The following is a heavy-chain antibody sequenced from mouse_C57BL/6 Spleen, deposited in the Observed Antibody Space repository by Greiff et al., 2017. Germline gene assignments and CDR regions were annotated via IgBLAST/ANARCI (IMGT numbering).Heavy chain of an antibody. Sequence: VQLQQSGAELVRPGASVTLSCKASGYTFTDYEMHWVKQTPVHGLEWIGAIDPETGGTAYNQKFKGKAILTADKSSSTAYMELRSLTSEDSAVYYCTREVKPAWFAYWGQGTLVTVSA. D-gene: IGHD2-13*01. J-gene: IGHJ3*01. CDR3: TREVKPAWFAY. CDR2: IDPETGGT. V-gene: IGHV1-15*01. CDR1: GYTFTDYE.